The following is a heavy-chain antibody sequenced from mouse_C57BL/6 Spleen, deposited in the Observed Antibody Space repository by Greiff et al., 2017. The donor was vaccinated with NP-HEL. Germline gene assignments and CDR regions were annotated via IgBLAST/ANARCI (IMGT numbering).Heavy chain of an antibody. CDR2: INPGSGGT. CDR1: GYAFTNYL. CDR3: ARDYYDATDY. D-gene: IGHD2-1*01. J-gene: IGHJ4*01. Sequence: VQLQQSGAELVRPGTSVKVSCKASGYAFTNYLIEWVKQRPGQGLEWIGVINPGSGGTNYNEKFKGKATLTADKSSSTAYMQLSSLTSEDSAVYFCARDYYDATDYWGQGTSVTVSS. V-gene: IGHV1-54*01.